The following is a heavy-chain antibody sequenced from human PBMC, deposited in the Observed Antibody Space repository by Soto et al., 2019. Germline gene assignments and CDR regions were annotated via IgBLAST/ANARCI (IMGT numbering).Heavy chain of an antibody. CDR1: GYTFSRYG. CDR2: IIPDLGIK. V-gene: IGHV1-69*10. Sequence: GGPMKGSCQGSGYTFSRYGISWVRQAPGQGLEWMGRIIPDLGIKYYAQKFQGRVTMTADKSTSTAYMELSSLRSEDTAVYYCASPYYDSSGPPYAFDIWGQGTMVTVSS. J-gene: IGHJ3*02. CDR3: ASPYYDSSGPPYAFDI. D-gene: IGHD3-22*01.